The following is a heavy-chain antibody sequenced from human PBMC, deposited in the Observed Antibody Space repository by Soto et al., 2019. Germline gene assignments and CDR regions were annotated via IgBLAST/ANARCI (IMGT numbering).Heavy chain of an antibody. CDR2: IWDDGSNK. D-gene: IGHD6-13*01. CDR1: GFTFSSYT. CDR3: ARDRGYEQVYWYFDL. J-gene: IGHJ2*01. V-gene: IGHV3-33*01. Sequence: QVQLVESGGGVVEPGKSLRLSCAASGFTFSSYTMYWVRQAPGKGLEWVAVIWDDGSNKYYADSVKGRFTISRDNSNSTLDLQMNSLRAEDTAVYYCARDRGYEQVYWYFDLWGRGTLVTVSS.